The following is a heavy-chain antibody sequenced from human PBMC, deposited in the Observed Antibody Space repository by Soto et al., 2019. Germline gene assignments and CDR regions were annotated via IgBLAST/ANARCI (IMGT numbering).Heavy chain of an antibody. CDR2: ISSNGGST. D-gene: IGHD3-22*01. CDR1: GFTFSSYA. Sequence: PGGSLRLSCSASGFTFSSYAMHWVRQAPGKGLEYVSAISSNGGSTYYADSVKGRFTISRDNSKNRLYLQMSSLRAEDTAVYYCAKDQDYYYDSSGYSAGYYYGMDVWGQGTTVTVSS. J-gene: IGHJ6*02. V-gene: IGHV3-64D*06. CDR3: AKDQDYYYDSSGYSAGYYYGMDV.